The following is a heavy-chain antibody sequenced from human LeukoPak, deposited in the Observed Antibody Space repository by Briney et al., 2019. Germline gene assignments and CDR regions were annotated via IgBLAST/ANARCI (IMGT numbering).Heavy chain of an antibody. CDR2: IYTSGST. J-gene: IGHJ6*03. V-gene: IGHV4-61*02. CDR3: ARGRIPAALYYYYMDV. D-gene: IGHD2-2*01. CDR1: GGSISSGSYY. Sequence: SQTLSLTCTVSGGSISSGSYYWSWIRQPAGKGLEWIGRIYTSGSTNYNPSLKSRVTISVDTSKNQFSLKLSSVTAADTAVYYCARGRIPAALYYYYMDVWGKGTTVTVSS.